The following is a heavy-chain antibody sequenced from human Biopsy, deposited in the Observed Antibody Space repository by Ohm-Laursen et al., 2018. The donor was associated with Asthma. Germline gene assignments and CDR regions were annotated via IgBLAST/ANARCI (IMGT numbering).Heavy chain of an antibody. CDR1: GDSISSENW. D-gene: IGHD6-6*01. Sequence: PGTLSLTCGVSGDSISSENWRTWVRQPPGKGLEWVGYIYYSGSTNYNPSLKSRITISVDASKNQFSLKLNSVTAADTAIYYCAVYSSGGFDYWGQGSLVTVSS. V-gene: IGHV4-4*03. J-gene: IGHJ4*02. CDR3: AVYSSGGFDY. CDR2: IYYSGST.